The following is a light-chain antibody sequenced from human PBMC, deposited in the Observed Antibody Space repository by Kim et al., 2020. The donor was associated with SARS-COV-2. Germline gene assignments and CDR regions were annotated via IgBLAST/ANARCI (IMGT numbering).Light chain of an antibody. CDR3: QQYNNYPRT. CDR2: KTS. V-gene: IGKV1-5*03. CDR1: QSIGTR. Sequence: DIQMTQSPSSLSASVGDRVTITCRANQSIGTRLAWYQQKPEKAPTLLIYKTSTLQSGVPSRFSGSGSETEFTLSIGNLQPDDFATYYCQQYNNYPRTFGQGTKVDIK. J-gene: IGKJ1*01.